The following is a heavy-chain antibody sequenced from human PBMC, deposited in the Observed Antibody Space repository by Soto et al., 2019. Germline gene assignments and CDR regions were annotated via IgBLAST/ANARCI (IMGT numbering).Heavy chain of an antibody. J-gene: IGHJ4*01. CDR3: STDSYFTLILDRFDY. CDR1: GFTFITAW. D-gene: IGHD3-22*01. CDR2: IKSKTDGGTS. Sequence: EVQLVESGGGLVEPGGSPRLSCAASGFTFITAWINWVRQAPGKGLEWVGSIKSKTDGGTSDFAAPVRGRFAISRDDSNSMVYLQMDSLNTEETAVYYCSTDSYFTLILDRFDYWGLGTLVTVSS. V-gene: IGHV3-15*07.